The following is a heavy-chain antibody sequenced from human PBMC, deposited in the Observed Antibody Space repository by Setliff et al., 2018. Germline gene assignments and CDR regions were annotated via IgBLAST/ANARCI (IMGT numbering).Heavy chain of an antibody. D-gene: IGHD6-13*01. V-gene: IGHV4-61*02. CDR1: GGSISSGSYY. J-gene: IGHJ5*02. Sequence: SETLSLTCTVSGGSISSGSYYWSWIRQPAGKGLEWIGRIYTSGSTNYNPSLKSRVTISVDTSKNQFSLKLSSVTAADTAVYYCARHVLGQQLVYNWFDPWGQGTLVTSPQ. CDR2: IYTSGST. CDR3: ARHVLGQQLVYNWFDP.